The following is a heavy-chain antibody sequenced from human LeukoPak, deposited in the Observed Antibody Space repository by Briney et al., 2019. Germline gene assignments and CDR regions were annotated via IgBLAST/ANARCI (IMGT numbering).Heavy chain of an antibody. Sequence: SETLSLTCTVSGGSISGYYWSWIRQPPGKGLEWIGSIFYSGSTYYNPSLNSRVTISIDTSKNQFSLRLSSVTAADTAVYYRARHTRGLGATINFYGMDVWGQGTTVTVSS. V-gene: IGHV4-39*01. J-gene: IGHJ6*02. D-gene: IGHD1-26*01. CDR1: GGSISGYY. CDR2: IFYSGST. CDR3: ARHTRGLGATINFYGMDV.